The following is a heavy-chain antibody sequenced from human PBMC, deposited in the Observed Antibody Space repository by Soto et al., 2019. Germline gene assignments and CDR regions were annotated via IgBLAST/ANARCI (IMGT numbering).Heavy chain of an antibody. D-gene: IGHD1-26*01. V-gene: IGHV1-69*12. CDR3: ARPPIVGATYYFDY. CDR2: IIPIFGTA. J-gene: IGHJ4*02. CDR1: GGTFSSYA. Sequence: QVQLVQSGAEVKKPGSSVKVSCKASGGTFSSYAISWVRQAPGQGLEWMGGIIPIFGTANYAQKFQGRVTITADESTSTAYMELSSLRSEDTAVYYCARPPIVGATYYFDYWGQGTLVTVSS.